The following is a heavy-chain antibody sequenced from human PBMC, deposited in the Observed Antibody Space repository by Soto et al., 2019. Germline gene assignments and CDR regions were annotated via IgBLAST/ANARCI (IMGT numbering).Heavy chain of an antibody. D-gene: IGHD6-19*01. J-gene: IGHJ5*02. CDR3: AKNSGWFTA. CDR2: IDGTSTFS. Sequence: PGGSLRLSCGASGFTFSTNDMTWVRQAPGKGLEWVSTIDGTSTFSNYAASVEGRFTISRDNSRNTVYLQMNSLRADDTAVYFCAKNSGWFTAWGQGTLVTVSS. V-gene: IGHV3-23*05. CDR1: GFTFSTND.